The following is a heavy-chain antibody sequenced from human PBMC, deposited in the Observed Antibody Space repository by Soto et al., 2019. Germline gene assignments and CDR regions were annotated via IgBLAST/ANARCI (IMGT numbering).Heavy chain of an antibody. CDR2: IYYSGST. J-gene: IGHJ5*02. D-gene: IGHD1-26*01. CDR3: ARYWELRPGFDP. V-gene: IGHV4-61*01. Sequence: KPSETLSLTCTVSGGSVSSGSYYWSWIRQPPGKGLEWIGYIYYSGSTNYNPSLKSRVTISVDTSKNQFSLKLSSVTAADTAVYYCARYWELRPGFDPWGQGTLVTVSS. CDR1: GGSVSSGSYY.